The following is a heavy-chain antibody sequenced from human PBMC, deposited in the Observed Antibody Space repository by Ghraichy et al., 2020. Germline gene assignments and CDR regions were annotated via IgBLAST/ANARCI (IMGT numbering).Heavy chain of an antibody. V-gene: IGHV3-21*01. CDR3: ARDALGGYYGSGSYYRYNPNWFDP. CDR2: ISSSSSYI. J-gene: IGHJ5*02. D-gene: IGHD3-10*01. CDR1: GFTFSSYS. Sequence: GGSLRLSCAASGFTFSSYSMNWVRQAPGKGLEWVSSISSSSSYIYYADSVKGRFTISRDNAKNSLYLQMNSLRAEDTAVYYCARDALGGYYGSGSYYRYNPNWFDPWGQGTLVTVSS.